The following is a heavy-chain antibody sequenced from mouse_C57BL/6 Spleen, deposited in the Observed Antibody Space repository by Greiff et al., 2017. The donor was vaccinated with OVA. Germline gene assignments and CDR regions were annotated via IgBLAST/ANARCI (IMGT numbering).Heavy chain of an antibody. Sequence: QVQLQQPGTELVKPGASVKLSCKASGYTFTSYWMHWVKQRPGQGLEWIGNINPSNGGTNYNEKCKSKATLTVDKSYSTAYMQLSSLTSEDSAVYYCARGVEYYEYDDAMDYWGQGTSVTVSS. V-gene: IGHV1-53*01. CDR1: GYTFTSYW. CDR3: ARGVEYYEYDDAMDY. D-gene: IGHD2-4*01. CDR2: INPSNGGT. J-gene: IGHJ4*01.